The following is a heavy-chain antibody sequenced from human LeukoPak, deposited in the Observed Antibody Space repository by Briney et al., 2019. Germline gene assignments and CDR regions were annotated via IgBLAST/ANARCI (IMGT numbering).Heavy chain of an antibody. V-gene: IGHV1-2*02. J-gene: IGHJ5*02. D-gene: IGHD3-10*01. CDR2: INPNSGGT. Sequence: ASVKVSCKASGYTFTGYYMHWVRQAPGQGLEWMGWINPNSGGTNYAQKFQGRVTMTRDTSISTAYMELRSLRSDDTAVYYCARDSPLLLWFGESEARFDPWGQGTLVTVSS. CDR1: GYTFTGYY. CDR3: ARDSPLLLWFGESEARFDP.